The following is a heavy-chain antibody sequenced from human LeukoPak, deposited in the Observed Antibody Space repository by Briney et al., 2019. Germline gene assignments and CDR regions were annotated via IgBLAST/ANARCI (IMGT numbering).Heavy chain of an antibody. CDR2: IYTSGST. Sequence: SETLSLTCTVSGGSISSGSYYWSWIRQPAGKGLEWIGRIYTSGSTNYNPSLKSRVTISVDTSKNQFSMKLSSVTAADTAVYYCARDRKWELLVFDYWGQGTLVTVSS. D-gene: IGHD1-26*01. CDR1: GGSISSGSYY. V-gene: IGHV4-61*02. J-gene: IGHJ4*02. CDR3: ARDRKWELLVFDY.